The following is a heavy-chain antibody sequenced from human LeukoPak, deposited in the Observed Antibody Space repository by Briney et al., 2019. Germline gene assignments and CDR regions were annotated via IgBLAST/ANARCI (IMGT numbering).Heavy chain of an antibody. V-gene: IGHV3-64*01. CDR2: ISSNGGST. CDR1: GFTFSSYA. CDR3: ARVDFWSGRAAFDI. J-gene: IGHJ3*02. Sequence: GGSLRLSCAASGFTFSSYAMHWVRQAPGKGLEYVSAISSNGGSTYYANSVKGRFTISRDNSKNTLYLQMGSLRAEDMAVYYCARVDFWSGRAAFDIWGQGTMVTVSS. D-gene: IGHD3-3*01.